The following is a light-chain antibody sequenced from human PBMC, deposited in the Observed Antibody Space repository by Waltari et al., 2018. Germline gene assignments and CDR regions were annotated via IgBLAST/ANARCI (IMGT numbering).Light chain of an antibody. V-gene: IGLV3-21*04. Sequence: SYVVTQPPSVSVAPGETAPITCGGNKLATYSAPWYQQKAGQAPVLVIFYDRDRPSGIPDRFSGSNSGNTATLTISRVEAGDEARYYCHVWHPHVDPGVFGTGTEVTVL. J-gene: IGLJ1*01. CDR1: KLATYS. CDR3: HVWHPHVDPGV. CDR2: YDR.